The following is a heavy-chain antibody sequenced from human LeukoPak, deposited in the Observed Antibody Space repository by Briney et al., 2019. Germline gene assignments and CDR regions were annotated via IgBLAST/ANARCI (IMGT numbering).Heavy chain of an antibody. CDR3: GRHRSGAGSYFIDY. D-gene: IGHD3-10*01. CDR2: MKKDGSET. J-gene: IGHJ4*02. CDR1: GFTFSSYS. V-gene: IGHV3-7*01. Sequence: GGSLRLSCVVSGFTFSSYSMIWVRQAPGKGLQWVANMKKDGSETKYVDFVKGRFTISRDNAKNSLYLQMNSLRAEDTAVYYCGRHRSGAGSYFIDYWGQGTLVRVSS.